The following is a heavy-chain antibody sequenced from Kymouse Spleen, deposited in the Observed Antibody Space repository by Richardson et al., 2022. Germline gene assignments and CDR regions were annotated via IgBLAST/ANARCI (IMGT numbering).Heavy chain of an antibody. Sequence: EVQLVESGGGLVKPGGSLRLSCAASGFTFSSYSMNWVRQAPGKGLEWVSSISSSSSYIYYADSVKGRFTISRDNAKNSLYLQMNSLRAEDTAVYYCARGTGDNWYFDLWGRGTLVTVSS. CDR1: GFTFSSYS. D-gene: IGHD7-27*02. V-gene: IGHV3-21*03. CDR2: ISSSSSYI. CDR3: ARGTGDNWYFDL. J-gene: IGHJ2*01.